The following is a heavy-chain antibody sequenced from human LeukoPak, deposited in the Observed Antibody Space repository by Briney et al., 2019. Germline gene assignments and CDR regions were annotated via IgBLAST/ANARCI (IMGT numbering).Heavy chain of an antibody. CDR3: AAILVVPAAIDY. D-gene: IGHD2-2*02. CDR1: GGSVSSANYY. J-gene: IGHJ4*02. Sequence: SETLSLTCTVSGGSVSSANYYWSWIRQPPGKGLEWIGYIYYSGSTNYNPSLKSRVGISADTSKNQFTLKLNSVTAADTAVYYCAAILVVPAAIDYWGQGTLVTVSS. V-gene: IGHV4-30-4*01. CDR2: IYYSGST.